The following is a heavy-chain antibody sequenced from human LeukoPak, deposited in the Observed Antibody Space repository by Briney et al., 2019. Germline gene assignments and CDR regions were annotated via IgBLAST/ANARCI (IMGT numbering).Heavy chain of an antibody. CDR1: GYTFTSYY. Sequence: ASVKVSCKASGYTFTSYYMHWVRQAPGQGLEWMGWINPNSGGTNYAQKFQDRVSMTRDTSISTDYMQLSRLRFDDTAVYYCARLASLYDSSGYYWGGYWGQGTLVTVSS. D-gene: IGHD3-22*01. CDR3: ARLASLYDSSGYYWGGY. J-gene: IGHJ4*02. CDR2: INPNSGGT. V-gene: IGHV1-2*02.